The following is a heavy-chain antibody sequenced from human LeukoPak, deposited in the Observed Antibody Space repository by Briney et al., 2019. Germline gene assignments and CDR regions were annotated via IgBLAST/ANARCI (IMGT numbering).Heavy chain of an antibody. J-gene: IGHJ4*02. CDR2: ISSSGSTI. CDR1: GFTFSDYY. D-gene: IGHD2-2*01. CDR3: AREIDSVPAATTSPAAY. V-gene: IGHV3-11*01. Sequence: GGSLRLSCAASGFTFSDYYMSWIRQAPGKGLEWVSYISSSGSTIYYAGSVKGRFTISRDNAKNSLYLQMNSLRAEDTAVYYCAREIDSVPAATTSPAAYWGQGTLVTVSS.